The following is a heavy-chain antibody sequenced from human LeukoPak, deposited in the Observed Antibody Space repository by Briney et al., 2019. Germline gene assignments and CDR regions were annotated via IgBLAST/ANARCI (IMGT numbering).Heavy chain of an antibody. CDR1: GGSISSSSYY. CDR2: IYYSGST. CDR3: AITIVGANAYYFDY. V-gene: IGHV4-39*01. Sequence: SETLSLTCTVSGGSISSSSYYWGWIRQPPGKGLEWIGSIYYSGSTYYNPSLKSRVTISVDTSKNQFSLKLSSVTATDTAVYYCAITIVGANAYYFDYWGQGTLVTVSS. J-gene: IGHJ4*02. D-gene: IGHD1-26*01.